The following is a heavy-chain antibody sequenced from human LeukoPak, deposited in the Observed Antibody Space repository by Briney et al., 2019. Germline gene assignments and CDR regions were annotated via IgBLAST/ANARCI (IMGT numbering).Heavy chain of an antibody. D-gene: IGHD2-15*01. CDR3: ARAGRTYCSGGSCYSESGWFDP. J-gene: IGHJ5*02. CDR2: ISAYNGNT. Sequence: PAASVKVSCKASGYTFTSYGISWVRQAPGQGLEWMGWISAYNGNTNYAQKLQGRVTMTTDTSTSTAYMELRSLRSDDTAVYYCARAGRTYCSGGSCYSESGWFDPWGQGTLVTVSS. V-gene: IGHV1-18*01. CDR1: GYTFTSYG.